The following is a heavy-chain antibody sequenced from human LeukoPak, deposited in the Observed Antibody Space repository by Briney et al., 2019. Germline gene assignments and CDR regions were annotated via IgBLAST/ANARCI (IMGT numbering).Heavy chain of an antibody. Sequence: GGSLRLSCAASGFTFSSYSMNWVRQAPGKGLEWVSSISSSSSYIYYADSVKGRFTISRDNSKNTLYLQMNSLRAEDTAVYYCAKDRAVTTGTPDYWGQGTLVTVSS. CDR3: AKDRAVTTGTPDY. CDR2: ISSSSSYI. J-gene: IGHJ4*02. CDR1: GFTFSSYS. D-gene: IGHD4-11*01. V-gene: IGHV3-21*01.